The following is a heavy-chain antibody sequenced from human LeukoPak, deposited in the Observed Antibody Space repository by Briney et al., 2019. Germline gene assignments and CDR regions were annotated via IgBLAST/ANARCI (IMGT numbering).Heavy chain of an antibody. CDR3: ARDVPTTVTTYVQYYFDY. Sequence: ASVKVSCKASGYTFTGYYMHWVRQAPGQGLEWMGWINPNSGGTNYAQKFQGRVTMTRDTSISTAYMELSRLRSDDTAVYYCARDVPTTVTTYVQYYFDYWGRGTLVTVSS. D-gene: IGHD4-17*01. CDR2: INPNSGGT. J-gene: IGHJ4*02. CDR1: GYTFTGYY. V-gene: IGHV1-2*02.